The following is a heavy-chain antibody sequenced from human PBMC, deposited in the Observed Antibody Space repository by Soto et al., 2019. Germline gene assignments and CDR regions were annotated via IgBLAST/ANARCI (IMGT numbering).Heavy chain of an antibody. CDR2: ISSSSSYI. CDR3: ARGLVPAAMNDYYYYMDV. V-gene: IGHV3-21*01. J-gene: IGHJ6*03. CDR1: GFTFSSYS. Sequence: EVQLVESGGGLVKPGGSLRLSCAASGFTFSSYSMNWVRQAPGKGLEWVSSISSSSSYIYYADSVKGRFTISRDNAKNSLYLQMNSLRAEDTAVYYWARGLVPAAMNDYYYYMDVWGKGTTVTVSS. D-gene: IGHD2-2*01.